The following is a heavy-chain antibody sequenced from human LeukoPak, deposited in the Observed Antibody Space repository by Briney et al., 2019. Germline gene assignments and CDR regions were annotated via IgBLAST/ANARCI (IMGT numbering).Heavy chain of an antibody. J-gene: IGHJ4*02. V-gene: IGHV3-7*01. CDR2: IKEDGSEN. CDR1: RLTISSYG. Sequence: GGSLRLSCEASRLTISSYGMTWLRQAPGKGREWVAYIKEDGSENFYVGSVKGRFTISRDNARKSVYLQMNSLRVEDTAVYYCARGAGVFFDNWGQGTLVTVSS. D-gene: IGHD3-10*01. CDR3: ARGAGVFFDN.